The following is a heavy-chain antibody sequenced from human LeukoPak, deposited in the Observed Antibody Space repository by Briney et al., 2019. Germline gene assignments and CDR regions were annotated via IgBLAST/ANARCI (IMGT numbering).Heavy chain of an antibody. CDR3: ARDRRSIAMVRGVTKYNWFDP. D-gene: IGHD3-10*01. V-gene: IGHV1-2*02. CDR2: INPNSGGT. Sequence: ASVKVSCKASGYTFTGYYMHWVRQAPGQGLEWMGWINPNSGGTNYAQRLQGRVTMTRDTSISTAYMELSRLRSDDTAVYYCARDRRSIAMVRGVTKYNWFDPWGQGTLVTVSS. CDR1: GYTFTGYY. J-gene: IGHJ5*02.